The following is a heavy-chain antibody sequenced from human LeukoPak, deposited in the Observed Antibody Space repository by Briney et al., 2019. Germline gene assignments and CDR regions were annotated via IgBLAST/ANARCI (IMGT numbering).Heavy chain of an antibody. V-gene: IGHV3-30*02. J-gene: IGHJ4*02. CDR1: GFTFSSYW. CDR3: AKSADRYYGSGPLDY. D-gene: IGHD3-10*01. CDR2: IRYDGSNK. Sequence: GGSLRLSCAASGFTFSSYWMSWVRQAPGKGLEWVAFIRYDGSNKYYADSVKGRFTISRDNSKNTLYLQMNSLRAEDTAVYYCAKSADRYYGSGPLDYWGQGTLVTVSS.